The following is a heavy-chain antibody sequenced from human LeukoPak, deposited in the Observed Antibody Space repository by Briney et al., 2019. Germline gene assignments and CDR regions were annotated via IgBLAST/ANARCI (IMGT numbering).Heavy chain of an antibody. V-gene: IGHV3-74*01. CDR2: INSDGSST. D-gene: IGHD6-19*01. CDR1: GFTFSSYW. J-gene: IGHJ3*02. CDR3: ARGRYSSGWYTLDI. Sequence: GGSLRLSCAASGFTFSSYWMHWVGQAPGKGLVWVSRINSDGSSTRSADSVKGRFTISRDNAKNTLYLQMNSLRAEDTAVYYCARGRYSSGWYTLDIWGQGTMVTVSS.